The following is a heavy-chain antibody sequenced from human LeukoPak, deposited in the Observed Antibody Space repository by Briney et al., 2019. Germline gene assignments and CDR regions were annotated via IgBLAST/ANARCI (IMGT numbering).Heavy chain of an antibody. Sequence: PSETLSLTCTVSGGSISTYYWSWIRQPPGKGLEWIGYIYNSGCTNYNPSLQSRVTISVDTSKNQFSLRLTSVTAADTAVYYCAKAVAAAGRFGFDPWGQGTLVTVSS. CDR2: IYNSGCT. J-gene: IGHJ5*02. D-gene: IGHD6-13*01. CDR3: AKAVAAAGRFGFDP. CDR1: GGSISTYY. V-gene: IGHV4-59*01.